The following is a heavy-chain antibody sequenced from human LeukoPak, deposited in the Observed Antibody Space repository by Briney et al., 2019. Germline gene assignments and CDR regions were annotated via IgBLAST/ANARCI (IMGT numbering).Heavy chain of an antibody. Sequence: PGESLKISFKGSGYSFTSYWIGWVRQMPGKGLEWMGIIYPGDSDTRYSPSFQGQVTISADKSISTAYLQWSSLKASDTAMYYCARTGYSSGWGHDYWGQGTLVTVSS. CDR2: IYPGDSDT. CDR1: GYSFTSYW. D-gene: IGHD6-19*01. V-gene: IGHV5-51*01. CDR3: ARTGYSSGWGHDY. J-gene: IGHJ4*02.